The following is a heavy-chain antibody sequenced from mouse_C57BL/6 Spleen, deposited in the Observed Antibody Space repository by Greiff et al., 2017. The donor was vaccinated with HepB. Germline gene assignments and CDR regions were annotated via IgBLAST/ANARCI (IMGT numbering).Heavy chain of an antibody. CDR1: GYAFSSSW. CDR2: IYPGDGDT. D-gene: IGHD2-3*01. Sequence: QVELQQSGPELVKPGASVKISCKASGYAFSSSWMNWVKQRPGKGLEWIGRIYPGDGDTNYNGKFKGKATLTADKSSSTAYMQLSSLTSEDSAVYFCARDGYFDYWGQGTTLTVSS. V-gene: IGHV1-82*01. J-gene: IGHJ2*01. CDR3: ARDGYFDY.